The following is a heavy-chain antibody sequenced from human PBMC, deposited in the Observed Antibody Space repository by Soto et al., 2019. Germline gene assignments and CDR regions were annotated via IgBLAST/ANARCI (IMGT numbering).Heavy chain of an antibody. Sequence: VKVSCKASGYTFNFYGITWVRQAPGQGLEWMGWISGFNGNTNYAADLQGRVTMTTDTSTSTAYMELRGLRSDDTAVYYCARIGVSSGHESPDFDSWGQGTLVTVSS. CDR2: ISGFNGNT. CDR1: GYTFNFYG. CDR3: ARIGVSSGHESPDFDS. J-gene: IGHJ4*02. V-gene: IGHV1-18*01. D-gene: IGHD3-16*01.